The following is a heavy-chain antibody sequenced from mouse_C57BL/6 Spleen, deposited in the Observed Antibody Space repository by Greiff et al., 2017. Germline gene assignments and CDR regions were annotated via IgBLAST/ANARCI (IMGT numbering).Heavy chain of an antibody. D-gene: IGHD3-2*02. Sequence: VQLQQPGAELVKPGASVKMSCKASGYTFTSYWITWVKQRPGQGLEWIGDIYPGSGSTNYNEKFKSKATLTVDTSSSTAYMQLSSLTSEDSAVYYCARESSGLGVYFDYWGQGTTLTVSS. CDR3: ARESSGLGVYFDY. J-gene: IGHJ2*01. CDR2: IYPGSGST. CDR1: GYTFTSYW. V-gene: IGHV1-55*01.